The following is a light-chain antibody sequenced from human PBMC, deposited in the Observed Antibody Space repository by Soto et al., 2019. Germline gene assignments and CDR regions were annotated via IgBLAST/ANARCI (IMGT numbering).Light chain of an antibody. V-gene: IGKV1-39*01. CDR3: KESYRLSRN. CDR2: AAS. J-gene: IGKJ3*01. CDR1: QSISDY. Sequence: DIQMTQSPSSLSASIGDRVTITCRASQSISDYLNWYQQRPGKAPNLLIYAASNLQSGVPSRFSGSGSGTDFTLPISSLAPEDFDTYDCKESYRLSRNFGPGTKVDIK.